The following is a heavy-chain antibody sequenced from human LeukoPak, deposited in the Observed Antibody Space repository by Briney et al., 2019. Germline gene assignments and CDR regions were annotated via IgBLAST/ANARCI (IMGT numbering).Heavy chain of an antibody. Sequence: SETLSLTCSVSGDYISNSNYYWGWIRQPPGKGLEWIGYIYYSGSTYYNPSLKSRVTISVDTSKNQFSLKLSSVTAADTAVYYCARAWSTTVTTLFDYWGQGTLVTVSS. D-gene: IGHD4-17*01. CDR1: GDYISNSNYY. V-gene: IGHV4-30-4*08. J-gene: IGHJ4*02. CDR2: IYYSGST. CDR3: ARAWSTTVTTLFDY.